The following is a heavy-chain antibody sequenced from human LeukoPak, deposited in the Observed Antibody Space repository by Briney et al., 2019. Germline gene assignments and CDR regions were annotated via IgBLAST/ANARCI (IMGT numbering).Heavy chain of an antibody. CDR2: ISSSGSTI. J-gene: IGHJ4*02. V-gene: IGHV3-11*04. CDR3: ARDPQTGYSSGWYNNFDY. CDR1: GFTFSDYY. D-gene: IGHD6-19*01. Sequence: GGSLRLSCAASGFTFSDYYMSWIRQAPGKGLEWVSYISSSGSTIYYADSVKGRFTISRGNAKNSLYLQMNSLRAEDTAVYYCARDPQTGYSSGWYNNFDYWGQGTLVTVSS.